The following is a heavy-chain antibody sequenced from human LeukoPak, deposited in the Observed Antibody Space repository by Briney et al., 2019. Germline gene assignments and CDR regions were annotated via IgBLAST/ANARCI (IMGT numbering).Heavy chain of an antibody. CDR2: ISGSGGST. CDR3: ATWRAYYYDSSGYPPLDN. D-gene: IGHD3-22*01. Sequence: GGSLRLSCAASGFTFSSYAMSWVRQAPGKGLEWVSAISGSGGSTYYADSVKGRFTISRDNSKNTLYLQMNSLRAEDTAVYYCATWRAYYYDSSGYPPLDNWGQGTLVTVSS. J-gene: IGHJ4*02. CDR1: GFTFSSYA. V-gene: IGHV3-23*01.